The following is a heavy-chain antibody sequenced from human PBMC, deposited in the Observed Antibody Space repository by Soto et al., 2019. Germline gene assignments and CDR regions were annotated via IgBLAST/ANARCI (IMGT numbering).Heavy chain of an antibody. D-gene: IGHD2-21*01. Sequence: EVQLVESGGGLVKPGGSLRLSCAASGFTFNTYDMNWVRQAPGKGLEWVSSITTSSAYIYYADSLKGRITISRDNAKNSMFLQINRLRAEDTAVYYCVRSGTARLLRHSWFDTGGQGTLVPVSS. CDR1: GFTFNTYD. J-gene: IGHJ5*02. CDR2: ITTSSAYI. V-gene: IGHV3-21*01. CDR3: VRSGTARLLRHSWFDT.